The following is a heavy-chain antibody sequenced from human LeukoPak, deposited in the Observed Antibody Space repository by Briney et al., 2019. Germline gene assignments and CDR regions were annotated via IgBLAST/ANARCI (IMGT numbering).Heavy chain of an antibody. Sequence: GGSLRLSCAASGFTFSSYAMSWVRQAPGKGLEWVSAISGSGGSTYYADSVKGRFTISRDNSKNTLYLQMNSLRAEDTAVYYCAKDRPGYSSSWYGIDAFDIWGQGTMVTVSS. D-gene: IGHD6-13*01. J-gene: IGHJ3*02. V-gene: IGHV3-23*01. CDR1: GFTFSSYA. CDR3: AKDRPGYSSSWYGIDAFDI. CDR2: ISGSGGST.